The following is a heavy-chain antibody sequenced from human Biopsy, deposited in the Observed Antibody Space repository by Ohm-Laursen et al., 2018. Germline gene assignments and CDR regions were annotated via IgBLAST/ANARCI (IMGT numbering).Heavy chain of an antibody. J-gene: IGHJ6*01. Sequence: SFRLSCAASRFTFSTYGMHWVRQAPGKGLEWVAVISFDGSDQRYADSVKGRFTISRDNSKNTLYLQMNSLRAEDTAVFYCVKDRGAAGTDYYYGMDVWGQGTTVTVSS. CDR2: ISFDGSDQ. CDR1: RFTFSTYG. V-gene: IGHV3-30*18. D-gene: IGHD6-13*01. CDR3: VKDRGAAGTDYYYGMDV.